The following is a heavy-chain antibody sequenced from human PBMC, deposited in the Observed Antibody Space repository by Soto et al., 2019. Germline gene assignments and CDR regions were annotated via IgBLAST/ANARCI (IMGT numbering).Heavy chain of an antibody. CDR3: AGSSDDGRDN. J-gene: IGHJ4*02. V-gene: IGHV3-21*01. CDR1: GFSLSDYS. CDR2: ISSSRSFI. D-gene: IGHD1-26*01. Sequence: GGSLRLSCAASGFSLSDYSMNWIRQAPGKGLEWVASISSSRSFIHYAESMKGRFTISRDNAKNSLYLQMNSLSAEDTAVYYCAGSSDDGRDNWGQGTLVTVSS.